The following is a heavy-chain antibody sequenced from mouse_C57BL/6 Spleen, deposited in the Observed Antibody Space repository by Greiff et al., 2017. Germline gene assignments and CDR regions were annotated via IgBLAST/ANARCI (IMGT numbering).Heavy chain of an antibody. Sequence: DVKLQESGGGLVQPGGSMKLSCVASGFTFSNYWMNWVRQSPEKGLEWVAQIRLKSDNYATHYAESVEGRFTISRDDSKSSVYLQMNNLRAEDTGIYYCNTAVGYYVEYRGQGTTLTVSS. D-gene: IGHD1-2*01. CDR2: IRLKSDNYAT. J-gene: IGHJ2*01. V-gene: IGHV6-3*01. CDR3: NTAVGYYVEY. CDR1: GFTFSNYW.